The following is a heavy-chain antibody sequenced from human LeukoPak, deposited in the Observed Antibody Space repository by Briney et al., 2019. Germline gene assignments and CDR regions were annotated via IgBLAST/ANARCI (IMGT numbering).Heavy chain of an antibody. Sequence: GGSLRLSCAASGFTLGDYGMSWVRQAPGKGLEWVSGINWNGGSTGYADSVKGRFTISRDNAKNSLYLQMNSLRAEDAALYHCARVVPRTRDAFDIWGQGTMVTVSS. CDR2: INWNGGST. V-gene: IGHV3-20*01. CDR3: ARVVPRTRDAFDI. CDR1: GFTLGDYG. J-gene: IGHJ3*02.